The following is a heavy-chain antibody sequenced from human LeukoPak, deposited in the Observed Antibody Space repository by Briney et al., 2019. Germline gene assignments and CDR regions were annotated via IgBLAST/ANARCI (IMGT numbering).Heavy chain of an antibody. D-gene: IGHD5-18*01. J-gene: IGHJ4*02. CDR3: ARDRFGIQLWLTPTYFDY. Sequence: GGSLRLSCTASGFTFSSYWMSWVRQAPGKGLEWVANIKKDGSEKYYVDSVKGRFTISRDNAKNSLYLQMNSLRAEDTALYYCARDRFGIQLWLTPTYFDYWGQGTLVTVSS. CDR2: IKKDGSEK. V-gene: IGHV3-7*03. CDR1: GFTFSSYW.